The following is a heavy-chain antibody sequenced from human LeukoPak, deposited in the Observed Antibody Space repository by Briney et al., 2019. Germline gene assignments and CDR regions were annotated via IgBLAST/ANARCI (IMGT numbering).Heavy chain of an antibody. J-gene: IGHJ6*03. V-gene: IGHV4-39*01. Sequence: SETLSLTCTVSGGSISSSSYYWGWIRQLPGKGLEWIGSIYYSGSTYYNPSLKSRVTISVDTSKNQFSLKLSSVTAADTAVYYCARQGGGYDPYYYYYMDVWGKGTTVTVSS. CDR1: GGSISSSSYY. CDR2: IYYSGST. CDR3: ARQGGGYDPYYYYYMDV. D-gene: IGHD5-12*01.